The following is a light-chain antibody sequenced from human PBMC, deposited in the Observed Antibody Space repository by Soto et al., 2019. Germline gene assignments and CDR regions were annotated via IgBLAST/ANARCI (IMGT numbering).Light chain of an antibody. V-gene: IGKV2-28*01. CDR1: QSLLQSNGNNH. CDR2: LAS. J-gene: IGKJ5*01. Sequence: DIVLTQSPLSLPVTPGEPASISCRSSQSLLQSNGNNHVDWYLQRPGQSPQLLLYLASSRASGVPDRFSGSGSGTEFSLEISRVEAEDVWVYYCLQAAQIPLTFGQEIRLEIK. CDR3: LQAAQIPLT.